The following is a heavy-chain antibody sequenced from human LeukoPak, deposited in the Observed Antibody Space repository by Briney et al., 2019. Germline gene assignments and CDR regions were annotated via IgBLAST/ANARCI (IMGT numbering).Heavy chain of an antibody. V-gene: IGHV3-21*01. Sequence: RGGSLRLSCAASGFTFSSYSMNWVRQAPGKGLEWVSSISSSSSYIYYADSVKGRFTISRDNAKNSLYLQMNSLGAADTAVYYCARDPRYPYQYQSDSSGFSLDYWGQGTLVTVSS. J-gene: IGHJ4*02. CDR3: ARDPRYPYQYQSDSSGFSLDY. D-gene: IGHD3-22*01. CDR1: GFTFSSYS. CDR2: ISSSSSYI.